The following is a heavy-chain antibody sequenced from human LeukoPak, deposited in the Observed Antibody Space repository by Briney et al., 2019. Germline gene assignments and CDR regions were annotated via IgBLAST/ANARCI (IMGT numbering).Heavy chain of an antibody. D-gene: IGHD6-13*01. CDR2: ISYDGSNK. J-gene: IGHJ4*02. CDR3: AKDPKQQLVPLFDY. CDR1: GFTFSSYG. V-gene: IGHV3-30*18. Sequence: PGGSLRLSCAASGFTFSSYGMHWVRQAPGKGLEWVAVISYDGSNKYYADSVKGRFTISRDNSKNTLYLQMNSLRAEDTAVYYCAKDPKQQLVPLFDYWGQGTLVTVSS.